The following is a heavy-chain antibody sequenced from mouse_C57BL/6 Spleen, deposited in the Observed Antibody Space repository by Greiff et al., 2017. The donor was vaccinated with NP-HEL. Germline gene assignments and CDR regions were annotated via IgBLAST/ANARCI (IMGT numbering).Heavy chain of an antibody. Sequence: EVQLQQSGAELVRPGASVKLSCTASGFNIKDDYMHWVKQRPEQGLEWIGWIDPENGDTEYASKFQGKATITADTSSNTAYLQLSSLTSEDTAVYYCTTAQAQYYCDYWGQGTTLTVSS. J-gene: IGHJ2*01. CDR3: TTAQAQYYCDY. D-gene: IGHD3-2*02. V-gene: IGHV14-4*01. CDR2: IDPENGDT. CDR1: GFNIKDDY.